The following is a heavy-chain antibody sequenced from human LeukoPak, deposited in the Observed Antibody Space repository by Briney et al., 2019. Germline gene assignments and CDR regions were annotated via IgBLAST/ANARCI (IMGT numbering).Heavy chain of an antibody. CDR2: ISGYNGNT. D-gene: IGHD2-8*01. Sequence: ASVNVSCKASGYTFSSYGISWVRQAPGQGLEWMGWISGYNGNTNYAQKFQGRVTMTTDTSTSTVYMELRSLRSDDTAVYYCARDGNGPADYWGQGTLVTVSS. J-gene: IGHJ4*02. CDR3: ARDGNGPADY. V-gene: IGHV1-18*01. CDR1: GYTFSSYG.